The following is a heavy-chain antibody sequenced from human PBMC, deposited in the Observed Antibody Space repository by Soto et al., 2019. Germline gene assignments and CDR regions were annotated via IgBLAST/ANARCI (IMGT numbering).Heavy chain of an antibody. D-gene: IGHD1-1*01. J-gene: IGHJ4*02. CDR2: IKSKTDGVTT. V-gene: IGHV3-15*01. Sequence: WGALVLSCATSGFTFSNAWMSWVRQAPGKGLELVGRIKSKTDGVTTDYAAPVKGRFTISRDDSKNTLYLQMNSLKTEDTAVYYCTTEAGNDFDYWGQGTMVTVSS. CDR1: GFTFSNAW. CDR3: TTEAGNDFDY.